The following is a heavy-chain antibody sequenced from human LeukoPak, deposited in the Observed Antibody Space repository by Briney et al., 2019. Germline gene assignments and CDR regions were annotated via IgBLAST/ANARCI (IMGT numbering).Heavy chain of an antibody. CDR3: ARQQRYFDWLSSYDY. Sequence: GESLQISCKGSGYRFTSYWLGWVRPLPGKGLEWMGIIYPGDSDTRYSPSFQGQVTISADKSISTAYLQWSSLKASGTAMYYCARQQRYFDWLSSYDYWGQGTLVTVSS. CDR1: GYRFTSYW. J-gene: IGHJ4*02. CDR2: IYPGDSDT. D-gene: IGHD3-9*01. V-gene: IGHV5-51*01.